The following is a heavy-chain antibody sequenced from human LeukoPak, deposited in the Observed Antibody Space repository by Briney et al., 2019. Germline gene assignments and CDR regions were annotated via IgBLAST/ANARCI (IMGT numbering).Heavy chain of an antibody. CDR2: IYSGGTT. V-gene: IGHV3-53*01. J-gene: IGHJ4*02. D-gene: IGHD1-26*01. CDR3: ASGGRYSGSYSVVDY. Sequence: PGGSLRLPCATSGFTVSSNYMSWVRQAPGRGLEWVSVIYSGGTTYYADSVKGRFTVSRDSSKNTLYLQMNSLRAEDTAVYYCASGGRYSGSYSVVDYWGQGTLVTVSS. CDR1: GFTVSSNY.